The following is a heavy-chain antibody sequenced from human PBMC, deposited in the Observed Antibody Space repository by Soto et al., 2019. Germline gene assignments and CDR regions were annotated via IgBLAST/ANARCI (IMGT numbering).Heavy chain of an antibody. V-gene: IGHV1-2*04. D-gene: IGHD3-22*01. Sequence: GASVKVSCKASGYTFTGYYMHWVRQAPGQGLEWMGWINPNSGGTNYAQKFQGWVTMTRDTSISTAYMELSRLRSDDTAVYYCARALPDVRIVVAREGFDYWCQGTLVTVSS. CDR3: ARALPDVRIVVAREGFDY. CDR2: INPNSGGT. J-gene: IGHJ4*02. CDR1: GYTFTGYY.